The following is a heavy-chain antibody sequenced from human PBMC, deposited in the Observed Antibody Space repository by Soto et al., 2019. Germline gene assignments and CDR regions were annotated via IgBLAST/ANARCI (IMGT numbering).Heavy chain of an antibody. CDR1: GGSIISASYS. CDR2: IYSSGST. V-gene: IGHV4-31*11. J-gene: IGHJ5*02. D-gene: IGHD6-6*01. Sequence: SETLSLTCAVSGGSIISASYSWNWIRQSPGRGLEWIGHIYSSGSTYYNPSLKSRVSISVDTSNNQFSLKLTSVTAADTAVYFCAREDAARIERWFDAWGQGILVTAPQ. CDR3: AREDAARIERWFDA.